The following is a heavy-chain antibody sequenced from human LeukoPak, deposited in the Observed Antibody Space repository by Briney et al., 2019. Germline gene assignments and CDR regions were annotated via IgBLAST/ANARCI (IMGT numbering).Heavy chain of an antibody. J-gene: IGHJ6*03. CDR1: GGSFSGYY. V-gene: IGHV4-34*01. D-gene: IGHD3-9*01. CDR3: ARHASSPLRYFDWLPYYYYMDV. Sequence: PSETLSLTCAVSGGSFSGYYWSWIRQPPGKGLEWIGEINHSGSTNYNPSLKSRVTISVDTSKNQFSLKLSSVTAADTAVYYCARHASSPLRYFDWLPYYYYMDVWGKGTTVTISS. CDR2: INHSGST.